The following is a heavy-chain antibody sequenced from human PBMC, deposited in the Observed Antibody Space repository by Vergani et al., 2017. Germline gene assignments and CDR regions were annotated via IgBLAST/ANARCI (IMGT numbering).Heavy chain of an antibody. CDR1: GGTFSSNA. V-gene: IGHV1-69*14. D-gene: IGHD1-14*01. J-gene: IGHJ1*01. CDR3: VREGQQAGSEEYFQH. Sequence: QVQMVQSGAEVKKPGSSVKVSCKASGGTFSSNAISWVRQAPGQGLEWMGRIIPMFGTANYAQKFQGRVTITADKSTSTAYMELSSLRSEDTAVYYCVREGQQAGSEEYFQHWGQGTLVTVSS. CDR2: IIPMFGTA.